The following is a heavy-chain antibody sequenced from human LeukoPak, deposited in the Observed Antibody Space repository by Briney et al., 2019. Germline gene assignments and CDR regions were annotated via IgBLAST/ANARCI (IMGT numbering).Heavy chain of an antibody. V-gene: IGHV4-34*01. CDR2: INHSGST. CDR1: GGSFSGYY. CDR3: ARRKAVAGYTFDY. D-gene: IGHD6-19*01. J-gene: IGHJ4*02. Sequence: PSETLSLTCAVYGGSFSGYYWSWIRQPPGKGLEWIGEINHSGSTNYNPSLKGRVTISVDTPKNQFSLKLSSVTAADTAVYYCARRKAVAGYTFDYWGQGTLVTVSS.